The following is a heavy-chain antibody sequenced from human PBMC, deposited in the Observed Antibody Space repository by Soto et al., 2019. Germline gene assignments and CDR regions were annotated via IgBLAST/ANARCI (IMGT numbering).Heavy chain of an antibody. CDR1: GFTFSNYW. Sequence: EVQLVESGGGLVQPGTSLRLSCAASGFTFSNYWMHWVRQAPGKGLVWVSRISSDGSSTNYADSVKGRFTISRDNAKNTLYLQMNSLRAEDTAVYYCVRGRLNLDCWGQGTLVTVSS. D-gene: IGHD2-8*01. V-gene: IGHV3-74*01. CDR3: VRGRLNLDC. CDR2: ISSDGSST. J-gene: IGHJ4*02.